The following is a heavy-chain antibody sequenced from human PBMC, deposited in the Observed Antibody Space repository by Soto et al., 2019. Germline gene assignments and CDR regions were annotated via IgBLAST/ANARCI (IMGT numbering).Heavy chain of an antibody. CDR1: GGSFSGYY. Sequence: SETLSLTCAVYGGSFSGYYWSWIRQPPGKGLEWIGEINHSGSTSYNPSLKSRVTISVDTSKNQFSLKLSSVTAADTAVYYCARKKRGDFDYWGQGTLVTVSS. CDR3: ARKKRGDFDY. D-gene: IGHD3-16*01. V-gene: IGHV4-34*01. J-gene: IGHJ4*02. CDR2: INHSGST.